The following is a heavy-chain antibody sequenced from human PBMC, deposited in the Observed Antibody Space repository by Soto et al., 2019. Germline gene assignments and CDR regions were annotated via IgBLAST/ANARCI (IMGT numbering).Heavy chain of an antibody. Sequence: PSETLSLTCTVSGGSISSSSYYWGWIRQPPGKGLEWIGSIYYSGSTYYNPSLKSRVTISVDTSKNQFSLKLSSVTAADTAVYYCARRVVAAKGLWFDPWGQGTLVTVSS. CDR1: GGSISSSSYY. J-gene: IGHJ5*02. CDR2: IYYSGST. CDR3: ARRVVAAKGLWFDP. V-gene: IGHV4-39*01. D-gene: IGHD2-15*01.